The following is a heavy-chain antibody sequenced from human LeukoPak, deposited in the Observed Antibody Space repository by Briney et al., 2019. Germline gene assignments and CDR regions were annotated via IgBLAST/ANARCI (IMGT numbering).Heavy chain of an antibody. CDR1: GFTFSSDG. V-gene: IGHV3-30*18. Sequence: GGSLRLSCAASGFTFSSDGMHWVRQAPGKGLGWVAVISYDGSNKYYADSVKGRFTISRDNSKNTLYLQMNSLRAEDTAVYYCAKARGGATVTTTVGYWGQGTLVTVSS. CDR2: ISYDGSNK. CDR3: AKARGGATVTTTVGY. D-gene: IGHD4-17*01. J-gene: IGHJ4*02.